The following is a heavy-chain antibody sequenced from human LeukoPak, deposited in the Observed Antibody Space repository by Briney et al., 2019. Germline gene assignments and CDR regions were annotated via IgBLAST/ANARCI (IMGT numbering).Heavy chain of an antibody. V-gene: IGHV1-58*01. J-gene: IGHJ6*02. CDR2: IVVGSGNT. CDR3: AADGYDYGTGAYYYFGVDA. CDR1: GFTFTNSA. D-gene: IGHD4/OR15-4a*01. Sequence: GASVKVSCKASGFTFTNSAVQWVRQARGQRLEWIGWIVVGSGNTHYAQKFQERVTISRDMSTNTAYVELSSLRSEDTAVYYCAADGYDYGTGAYYYFGVDAWGQGTTVTVSS.